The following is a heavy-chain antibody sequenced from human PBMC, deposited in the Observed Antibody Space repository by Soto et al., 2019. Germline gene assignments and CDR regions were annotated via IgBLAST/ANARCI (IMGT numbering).Heavy chain of an antibody. V-gene: IGHV4-59*01. CDR1: GGSIXSYY. Sequence: PSETLSLTCTFSGGSIXSYYWSLIRHPPGKGLEWIGYIYYSGSTNYNPSLKSRVTISVDTSKNQFSLKLSSVTAADTAVYYCARVVAARLNAFDIWGQGTMVTVSS. CDR3: ARVVAARLNAFDI. CDR2: IYYSGST. J-gene: IGHJ3*02. D-gene: IGHD6-6*01.